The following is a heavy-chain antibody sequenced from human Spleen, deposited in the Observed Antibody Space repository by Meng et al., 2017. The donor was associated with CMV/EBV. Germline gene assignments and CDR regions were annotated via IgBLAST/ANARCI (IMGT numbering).Heavy chain of an antibody. D-gene: IGHD2-21*02. CDR3: ARDRGITAIQLDAFDV. V-gene: IGHV1-2*02. CDR1: GYIFSGYY. CDR2: INPNSGGT. J-gene: IGHJ3*01. Sequence: ASVKVSCKTSGYIFSGYYIQWVRQAPGQGLEWAGWINPNSGGTNYAQKFQGRVAVTSDTSIRTAYMELTSLRSDDTAVYFCARDRGITAIQLDAFDVWGQGTLVTVSS.